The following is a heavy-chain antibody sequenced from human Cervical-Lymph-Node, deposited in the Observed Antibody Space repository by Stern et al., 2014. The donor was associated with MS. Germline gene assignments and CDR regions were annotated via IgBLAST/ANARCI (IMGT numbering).Heavy chain of an antibody. CDR2: ISGSGGNK. Sequence: EVHLAESGGGLVQPGGSLRLSCAASGFTFSSYAMSWVRQAPGKGLEWVSLISGSGGNKNSADSVKGRFPISRDTSHNTLYLHMNSLSAEDTAVFYCVKHGDYYFDYWGQGTLVTVSS. D-gene: IGHD4-17*01. V-gene: IGHV3-23*04. CDR3: VKHGDYYFDY. J-gene: IGHJ4*02. CDR1: GFTFSSYA.